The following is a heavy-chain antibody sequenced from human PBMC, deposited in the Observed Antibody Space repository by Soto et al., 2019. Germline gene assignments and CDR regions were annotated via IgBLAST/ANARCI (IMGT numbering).Heavy chain of an antibody. V-gene: IGHV3-23*01. D-gene: IGHD4-4*01. J-gene: IGHJ4*02. CDR3: AKTFSPWGKMTTVTMEIDY. Sequence: HPGGSLRLSCAASGFTFSSYAMSWVRQAPGKGLEWVSAISGSGGSTYYADSVKGRFTISRDNSKNTLYLQMNSLRAEDTAVYYCAKTFSPWGKMTTVTMEIDYWGQGTLVTVSS. CDR2: ISGSGGST. CDR1: GFTFSSYA.